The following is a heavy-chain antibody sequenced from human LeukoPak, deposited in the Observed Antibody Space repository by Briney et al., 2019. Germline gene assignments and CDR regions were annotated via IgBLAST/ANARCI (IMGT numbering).Heavy chain of an antibody. Sequence: GGSLRLSCAAPGFTFSSYAMSWVRQAPGKGLEWVSAIGGSGISTYYADSVKGRFTISRDNSKNTLYLQMNSLSAEDTAVYYCAKGRGYNYGFAFDIWGQGTMVTVSS. CDR1: GFTFSSYA. CDR2: IGGSGIST. D-gene: IGHD5-18*01. CDR3: AKGRGYNYGFAFDI. V-gene: IGHV3-23*01. J-gene: IGHJ3*02.